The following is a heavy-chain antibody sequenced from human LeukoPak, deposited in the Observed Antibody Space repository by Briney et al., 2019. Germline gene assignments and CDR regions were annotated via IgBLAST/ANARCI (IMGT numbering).Heavy chain of an antibody. CDR2: INPSGGST. J-gene: IGHJ5*02. CDR1: GYTFTSYY. CDR3: ARVAGIWSSGSFYFWFDP. Sequence: ASVKVSCKASGYTFTSYYMHWVRQAPGQGLEWMGIINPSGGSTSYAQKFQGRVTMTRDMSTSTVYMELSSLRSEDTAVYYCARVAGIWSSGSFYFWFDPWGQGTLVTVSS. V-gene: IGHV1-46*01. D-gene: IGHD3-10*01.